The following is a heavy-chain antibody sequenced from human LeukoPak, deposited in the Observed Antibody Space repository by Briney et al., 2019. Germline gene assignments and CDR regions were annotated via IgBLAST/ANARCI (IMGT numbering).Heavy chain of an antibody. J-gene: IGHJ6*03. CDR1: GFTFSSYG. CDR2: ISYDGSNK. Sequence: GGSLRLSCEASGFTFSSYGMHWVRQAPGKGLEWVAVISYDGSNKYYADSVKGRFTISRDNSKNTLYLQMNSLRAEDTAVYYCARGNCSGGSCYPMDVWGKGTTVTVSS. D-gene: IGHD2-15*01. V-gene: IGHV3-30*19. CDR3: ARGNCSGGSCYPMDV.